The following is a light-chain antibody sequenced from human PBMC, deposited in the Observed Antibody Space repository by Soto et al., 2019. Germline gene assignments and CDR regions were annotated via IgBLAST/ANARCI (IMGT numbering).Light chain of an antibody. V-gene: IGLV1-47*01. J-gene: IGLJ2*01. CDR2: RNN. Sequence: QSVLTQPPSASGTPGQRVTISCSGSSSNIGSKYVYWYQQLPGTAPKLLIYRNNQRPSGVPDRFSGSKSGTSASLAISGLGSEDEDDYYCAAWDVNVGGPAFCGGTKVTV. CDR3: AAWDVNVGGPA. CDR1: SSNIGSKY.